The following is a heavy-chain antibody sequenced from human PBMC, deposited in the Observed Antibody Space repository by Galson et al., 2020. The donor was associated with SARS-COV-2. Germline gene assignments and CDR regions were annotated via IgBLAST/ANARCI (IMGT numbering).Heavy chain of an antibody. CDR2: INHSGST. Sequence: SETLSLTCAVYGGSFSGYYWSWIRQPPGKGLEWIGEINHSGSTNYNPSLKSRVTISVDTSKNQFSLKLSSVTAADTAVYYCARGTSSTSWGGWFDPWGQGTLVTVSS. CDR3: ARGTSSTSWGGWFDP. J-gene: IGHJ5*02. D-gene: IGHD2-2*01. CDR1: GGSFSGYY. V-gene: IGHV4-34*01.